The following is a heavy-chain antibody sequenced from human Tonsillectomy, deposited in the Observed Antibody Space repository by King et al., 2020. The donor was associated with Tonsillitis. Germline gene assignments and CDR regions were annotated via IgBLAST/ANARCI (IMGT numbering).Heavy chain of an antibody. D-gene: IGHD1-1*01. Sequence: QLQESGPGLVKPSETLSLTCTVSGGSISSYYWSWIRQPAGKGLEGIGRIYARGSTNYNPSLKSRVTMSVDTSKNQFSLNLSSVTAADTAVFYCAGDSLHLERRYYCYSGLDVWGQGTTVTVSS. CDR3: AGDSLHLERRYYCYSGLDV. V-gene: IGHV4-4*07. J-gene: IGHJ6*02. CDR1: GGSISSYY. CDR2: IYARGST.